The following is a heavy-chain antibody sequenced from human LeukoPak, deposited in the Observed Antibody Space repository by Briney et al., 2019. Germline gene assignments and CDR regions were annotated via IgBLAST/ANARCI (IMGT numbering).Heavy chain of an antibody. J-gene: IGHJ4*02. CDR2: IWYDGSNK. D-gene: IGHD3-10*01. CDR3: AKALDYYGSGSYDPGLDY. Sequence: GGSLTLSCAASGFTFSSYGMHWVRQAPGKGLEWVAVIWYDGSNKYYADSVKGRFTISRDNSKNTLYLQMNSMRAEDTAAYYCAKALDYYGSGSYDPGLDYWGQGTLVTVSS. CDR1: GFTFSSYG. V-gene: IGHV3-33*06.